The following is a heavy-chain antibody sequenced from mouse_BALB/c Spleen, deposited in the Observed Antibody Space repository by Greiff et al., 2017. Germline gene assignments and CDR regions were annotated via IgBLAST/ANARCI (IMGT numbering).Heavy chain of an antibody. Sequence: EVQLQQSGPGLVKPSQSLSLTCTVTGYSITSDYAWNWIRQFPGNKLEWMGYISYSGSTSYNPSLKSRISITRDTSKNQFFLQLNSVTTEDTATYYCARGGYDDGRYYFDYWGQGTTLTVSS. CDR1: GYSITSDYA. CDR3: ARGGYDDGRYYFDY. D-gene: IGHD2-2*01. V-gene: IGHV3-2*02. J-gene: IGHJ2*01. CDR2: ISYSGST.